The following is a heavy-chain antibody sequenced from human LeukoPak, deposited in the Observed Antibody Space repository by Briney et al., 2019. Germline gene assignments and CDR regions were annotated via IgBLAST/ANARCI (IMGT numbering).Heavy chain of an antibody. V-gene: IGHV3-73*01. CDR3: TSYDYVWDAFDI. J-gene: IGHJ3*02. D-gene: IGHD3-16*01. CDR1: GFTFSGSA. Sequence: GGSLRLSCAASGFTFSGSAMHWVRQASGKGLEWVGRIRSKANSCATAYAASVKGRFTISRDDSKNTAYLQMNSLKTEDTAVYYCTSYDYVWDAFDIWGQGTMDTVSS. CDR2: IRSKANSCAT.